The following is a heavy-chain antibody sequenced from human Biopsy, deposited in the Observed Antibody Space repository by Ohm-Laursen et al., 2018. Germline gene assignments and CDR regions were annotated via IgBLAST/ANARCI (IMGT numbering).Heavy chain of an antibody. CDR3: ARDYDTSGYYYVS. CDR2: IFYRGST. D-gene: IGHD3-22*01. V-gene: IGHV4-39*01. CDR1: GGSISNNNYY. J-gene: IGHJ5*02. Sequence: SETLPLTYPVSGGSISNNNYYWGWIRQPPGKGLEWIGSIFYRGSTHYKPSLKSRVNISVDTSKNQFSLKLNSVTAADTAVYYCARDYDTSGYYYVSWGQGTLVTVSS.